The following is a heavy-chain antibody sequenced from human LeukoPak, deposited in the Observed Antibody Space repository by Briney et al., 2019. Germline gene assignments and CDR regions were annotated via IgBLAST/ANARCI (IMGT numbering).Heavy chain of an antibody. CDR1: GGSISGYY. D-gene: IGHD3-16*01. CDR2: IFYSGST. CDR3: ARGWGYFDY. J-gene: IGHJ4*02. V-gene: IGHV4-59*01. Sequence: SETLSLTCTVSGGSISGYYWSWIRHPPGKGLEWIGYIFYSGSTNYNPSLKSRVTISVDTSKNQFSLKLSSVTAADTAMYYCARGWGYFDYWGQGTLVTVSS.